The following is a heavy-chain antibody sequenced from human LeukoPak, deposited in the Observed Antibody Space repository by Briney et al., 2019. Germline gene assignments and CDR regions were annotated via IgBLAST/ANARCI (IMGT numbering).Heavy chain of an antibody. Sequence: SETLSLTCTVSGGSISSYYWSWIRQPPGKGLEWIGYIYYGGSTNYNPSLKSRVTISVDTSKNQFSLKLSSVTAADTAVYYCARGGDEWELTYWSQGTLVTVSS. J-gene: IGHJ4*02. D-gene: IGHD1-26*01. CDR2: IYYGGST. CDR1: GGSISSYY. V-gene: IGHV4-59*01. CDR3: ARGGDEWELTY.